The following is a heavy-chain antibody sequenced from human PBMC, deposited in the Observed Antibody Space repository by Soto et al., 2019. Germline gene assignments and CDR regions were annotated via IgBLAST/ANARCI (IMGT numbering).Heavy chain of an antibody. CDR1: GFVFSSYA. CDR3: AITTGGWFSAFEI. Sequence: EVQLLESGGGLVQPGGSLRLSCAASGFVFSSYAMSWVRQAPGKGLEWVSAISGSGTTAYYADSVKGRFIFSRDNPKNTVYLKMNSLRAEVTAVYFCAITTGGWFSAFEIWGQGTVVTVSS. V-gene: IGHV3-23*01. J-gene: IGHJ3*02. CDR2: ISGSGTTA. D-gene: IGHD6-19*01.